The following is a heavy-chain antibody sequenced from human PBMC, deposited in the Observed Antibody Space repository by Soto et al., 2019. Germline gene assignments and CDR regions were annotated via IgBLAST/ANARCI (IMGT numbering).Heavy chain of an antibody. CDR1: GDSVSSNSAA. CDR2: TYYRSKWYN. CDR3: AXEGITIFGVLEDYGMDV. V-gene: IGHV6-1*01. Sequence: PSQTLSLTCAISGDSVSSNSAAWNWIRQSPSRGLEWLGRTYYRSKWYNDYAVSVKSRITINPDTSKNQFSLQLNSVTPEDTAVYYCAXEGITIFGVLEDYGMDVWGQGTTVTVSS. D-gene: IGHD3-3*01. J-gene: IGHJ6*02.